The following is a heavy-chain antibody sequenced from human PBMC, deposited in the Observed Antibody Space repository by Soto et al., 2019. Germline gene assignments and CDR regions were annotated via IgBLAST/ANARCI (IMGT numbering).Heavy chain of an antibody. CDR1: GGSFTGYY. J-gene: IGHJ5*02. D-gene: IGHD1-26*01. Sequence: QVQLQQWGAGLLKPSETLSLTCAVYGGSFTGYYWTWIRQSPGKGLEWIGKINHSGSTNYNPSLQSGVTISLDTFKNQFSLKLSSVTAADTAVYYCARGIFLVGTTPWGQGTLVTVSS. CDR3: ARGIFLVGTTP. V-gene: IGHV4-34*01. CDR2: INHSGST.